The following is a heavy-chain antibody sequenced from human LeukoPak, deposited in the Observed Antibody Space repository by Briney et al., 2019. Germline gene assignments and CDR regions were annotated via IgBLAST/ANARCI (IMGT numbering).Heavy chain of an antibody. V-gene: IGHV4-61*02. CDR1: GGSISTSNYY. D-gene: IGHD3-22*01. J-gene: IGHJ4*02. CDR3: ARDRYYHDSSGYYVFDY. Sequence: SETLSLTCTVSGGSISTSNYYWSWIRQPAGKGLEWIGRIHTSGSTNYNPSLKSRVTMSVDTSKNQFSLKLSSVTAADTAVYYCARDRYYHDSSGYYVFDYWGQGTLVTVSS. CDR2: IHTSGST.